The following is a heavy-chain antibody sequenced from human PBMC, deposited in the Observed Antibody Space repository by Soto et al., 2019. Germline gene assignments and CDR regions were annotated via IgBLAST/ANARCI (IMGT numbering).Heavy chain of an antibody. CDR1: GFTFSSYD. CDR2: IGTAGDT. D-gene: IGHD6-19*01. J-gene: IGHJ4*02. CDR3: ARVSAGTVAGLDY. V-gene: IGHV3-13*01. Sequence: GGSLRLSCAASGFTFSSYDMHWVRQATGKGLEWVSAIGTAGDTYYPGSVKGRITISRENAKNSXXXXXXXXXXXDTAVYYCARVSAGTVAGLDYWGQGTLVTVSS.